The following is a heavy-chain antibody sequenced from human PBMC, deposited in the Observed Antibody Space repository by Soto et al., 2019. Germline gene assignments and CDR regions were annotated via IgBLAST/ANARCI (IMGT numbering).Heavy chain of an antibody. J-gene: IGHJ6*03. CDR1: GFTFSSYP. D-gene: IGHD6-19*01. CDR3: AESRFPRIAVAGGGLYYMAD. Sequence: EVQLLESGGALVQPGGSLRLSCAAPGFTFSSYPMSWVRQPPGKGLGGVSAISGSGGSTYYADSVKGRLPISGDNCKNTLYLQMNSLRGEDTGVYYCAESRFPRIAVAGGGLYYMADWGKGTTVTVSS. CDR2: ISGSGGST. V-gene: IGHV3-23*01.